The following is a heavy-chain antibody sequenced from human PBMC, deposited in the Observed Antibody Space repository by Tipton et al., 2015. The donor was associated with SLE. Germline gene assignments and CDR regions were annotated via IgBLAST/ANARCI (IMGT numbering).Heavy chain of an antibody. Sequence: TLSLTCAVYGGSFSGYYWSWIRQSPRKGLEWIGEINHSGSTNYNPSLKSRVTMAVDTSKKQFSLKVSSVTAADTAVYYCARAQRLVRWFDPWGQGTRVTVSS. CDR2: INHSGST. V-gene: IGHV4-34*01. CDR3: ARAQRLVRWFDP. J-gene: IGHJ5*02. D-gene: IGHD6-13*01. CDR1: GGSFSGYY.